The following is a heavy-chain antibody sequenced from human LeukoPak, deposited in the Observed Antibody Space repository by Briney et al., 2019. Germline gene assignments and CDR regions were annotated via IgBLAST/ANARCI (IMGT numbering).Heavy chain of an antibody. J-gene: IGHJ4*02. CDR1: GFTFSRYA. V-gene: IGHV3-23*01. CDR3: VKDPGRNSWDFAY. Sequence: GRSLRLSCAASGFTFSRYAMSWVRQAPGKGLEWVASISGSGGDTHYADSVKGRFTISRDISKNTLYVQMNSLRAEDTAVYYCVKDPGRNSWDFAYWGQGSLVTVSS. CDR2: ISGSGGDT. D-gene: IGHD3-10*01.